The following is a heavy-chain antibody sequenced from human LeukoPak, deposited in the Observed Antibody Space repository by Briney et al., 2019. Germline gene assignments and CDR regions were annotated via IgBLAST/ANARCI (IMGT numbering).Heavy chain of an antibody. CDR1: GLTVSGES. D-gene: IGHD4-23*01. V-gene: IGHV3-7*05. J-gene: IGHJ4*02. CDR2: IREEGSDK. Sequence: QPGGSLRLSRSTSGLTVSGESMTWVRQAPGRGRECVANIREEGSDKTYLASVRGRFTISRDNAKNSLFLEMNSLRAEYTAVYYCAGGLRWQDYWGRGTVVAASS. CDR3: AGGLRWQDY.